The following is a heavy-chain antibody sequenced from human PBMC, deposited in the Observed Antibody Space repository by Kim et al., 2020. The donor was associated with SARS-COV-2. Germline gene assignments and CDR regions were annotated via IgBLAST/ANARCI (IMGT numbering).Heavy chain of an antibody. D-gene: IGHD3-16*01. CDR3: GGSNVIP. CDR2: INQDESKK. Sequence: GGSLRLSCAVSGVNFRYFWMNWVRQAPGKGLEWVANINQDESKKYYVDSVKGRFTISRDNAKNSVYLQMDSLRAEDTAIYYCGGSNVIPCGQGTLVNVSS. J-gene: IGHJ5*02. CDR1: GVNFRYFW. V-gene: IGHV3-7*01.